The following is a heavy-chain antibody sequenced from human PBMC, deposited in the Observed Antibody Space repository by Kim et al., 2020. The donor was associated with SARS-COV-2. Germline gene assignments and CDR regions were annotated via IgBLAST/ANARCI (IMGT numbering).Heavy chain of an antibody. J-gene: IGHJ6*01. V-gene: IGHV3-13*01. Sequence: LSLTCAASGFTFSSYDMHWVRQATGKGLEWVSAIGTAGDTYYPGSVKGRFTISRENAKNSLYLQMNSLRAGDTAVYYCARVGCSSTSCYGGDYYYGM. CDR3: ARVGCSSTSCYGGDYYYGM. D-gene: IGHD2-2*01. CDR1: GFTFSSYD. CDR2: IGTAGDT.